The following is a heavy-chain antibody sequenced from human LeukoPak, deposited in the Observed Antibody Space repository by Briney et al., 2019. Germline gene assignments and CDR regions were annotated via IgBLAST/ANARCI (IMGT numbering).Heavy chain of an antibody. CDR2: INHSGST. J-gene: IGHJ6*03. CDR3: ARLRRRYYYMDV. CDR1: GGSFSGYY. Sequence: SETLSLTCAVYGGSFSGYYWSWIRQPPGKGLEWIGEINHSGSTNYNPSLKSRVTISVDTSKNQFSLKLSSVTAADTAVYCCARLRRRYYYMDVWGKGTTVTISS. V-gene: IGHV4-34*01.